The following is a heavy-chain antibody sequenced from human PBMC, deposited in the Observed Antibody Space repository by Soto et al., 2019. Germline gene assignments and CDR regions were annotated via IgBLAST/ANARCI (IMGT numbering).Heavy chain of an antibody. D-gene: IGHD3-3*01. CDR3: ASGPIFGVVISFLVAADDHYYFDY. CDR2: IYYSGST. Sequence: SETLSLTCTVSGGSISSSSYYWGWIRQPPGKGLEWIGSIYYSGSTYCNPSLKSRVTISVDTSKNQFSLKLSSVTAADTAVYYCASGPIFGVVISFLVAADDHYYFDYWGQGTLVTVSS. J-gene: IGHJ4*02. V-gene: IGHV4-39*01. CDR1: GGSISSSSYY.